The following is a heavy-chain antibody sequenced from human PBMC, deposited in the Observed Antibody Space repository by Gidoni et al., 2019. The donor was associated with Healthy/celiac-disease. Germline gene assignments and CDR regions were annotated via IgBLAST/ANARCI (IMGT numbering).Heavy chain of an antibody. V-gene: IGHV3-48*02. D-gene: IGHD2-8*02. CDR2: ISSSSSTI. CDR3: ASEYCTGGVCWNDY. CDR1: GFTFSSYS. J-gene: IGHJ4*02. Sequence: ESGGGLVQPGGSLRLSCAASGFTFSSYSMNWVRQAPGKGLEWVSYISSSSSTIYYADSVKGRFTISRDNAKNSLYLQMNSLRDEDTAVYYCASEYCTGGVCWNDYWGQGTLVTVSS.